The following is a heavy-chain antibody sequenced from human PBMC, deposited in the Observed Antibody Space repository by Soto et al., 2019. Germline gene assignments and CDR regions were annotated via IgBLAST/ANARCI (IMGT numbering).Heavy chain of an antibody. Sequence: GGSLRLSCAASGFTFSSYSMNWVRQAPGKGLEWVSYISSSSSTIYYADSVKGRFTITRDNAKNSLYLQMNSLRDEDTAVYSCARDGGSYFYSSSPNWFDPWGQGTLVTVSS. V-gene: IGHV3-48*02. CDR2: ISSSSSTI. CDR3: ARDGGSYFYSSSPNWFDP. J-gene: IGHJ5*02. D-gene: IGHD6-13*01. CDR1: GFTFSSYS.